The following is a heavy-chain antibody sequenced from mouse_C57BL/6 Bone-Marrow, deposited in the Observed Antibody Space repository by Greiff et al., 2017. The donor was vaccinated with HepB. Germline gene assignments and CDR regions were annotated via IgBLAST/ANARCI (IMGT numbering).Heavy chain of an antibody. CDR1: GYTFTSYW. J-gene: IGHJ3*01. D-gene: IGHD2-3*01. Sequence: QVQLQQPGAELVKPGASVKLSCKASGYTFTSYWMQWVKQRPGQGLEWIGEIDPSDSYTNYNQKFKGKATLTVDTSSSTAYMQLSSLTSEDSAVYYYARGGWLPFAYWGQGTLVTVSA. V-gene: IGHV1-50*01. CDR2: IDPSDSYT. CDR3: ARGGWLPFAY.